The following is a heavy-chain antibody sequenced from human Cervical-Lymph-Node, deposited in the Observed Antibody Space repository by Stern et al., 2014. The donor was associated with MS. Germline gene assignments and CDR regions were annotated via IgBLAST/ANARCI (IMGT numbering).Heavy chain of an antibody. CDR3: VYAPPGXXLXDAFDI. J-gene: IGHJ3*02. CDR1: GFSLRTNGVA. CDR2: IYWDGDK. V-gene: IGHV2-5*02. Sequence: QVTLKESGPTLVKPTETLRLTCTFSGFSLRTNGVAVGWIRQTPGKALEFLALIYWDGDKRYNPSLKRRLTITTDTSQSQVFLKMTXXDPVDTATYYCVYAPPGXXLXDAFDIWGQGTMVT.